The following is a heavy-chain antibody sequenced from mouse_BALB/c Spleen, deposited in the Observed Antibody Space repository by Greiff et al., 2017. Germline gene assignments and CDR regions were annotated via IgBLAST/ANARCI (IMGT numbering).Heavy chain of an antibody. CDR2: IDPENGDT. V-gene: IGHV14-4*02. D-gene: IGHD4-1*01. J-gene: IGHJ2*01. Sequence: EVQLQQSGAELVRSGASVKLSCTASGFNIKDYYMHWVKQRPEQGLEWIGWIDPENGDTEYAPKFQGKATMTADTSSNTAYLQLSSLTSEDTAVYYCNPNWENYWGQGTTLPVSS. CDR3: NPNWENY. CDR1: GFNIKDYY.